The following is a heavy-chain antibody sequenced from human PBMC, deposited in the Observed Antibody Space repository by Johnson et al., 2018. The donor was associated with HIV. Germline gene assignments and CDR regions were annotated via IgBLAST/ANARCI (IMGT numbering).Heavy chain of an antibody. CDR1: GFTFSTYG. CDR2: MWYDGSNK. Sequence: QEQLVESGGGVVQPGRSLRLSCAASGFTFSTYGMHWVRQAPGKGLEWVAVMWYDGSNKYYADSVKGRFTISRDNAKNSLYLQMNSLRAEDTALYYCARAKVGGEAFDIWGQGTMVTVSS. CDR3: ARAKVGGEAFDI. D-gene: IGHD1-26*01. J-gene: IGHJ3*02. V-gene: IGHV3-33*01.